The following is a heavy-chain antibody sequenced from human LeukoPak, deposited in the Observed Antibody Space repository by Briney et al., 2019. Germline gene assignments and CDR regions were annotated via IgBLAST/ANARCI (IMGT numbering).Heavy chain of an antibody. J-gene: IGHJ4*02. Sequence: GGSLRLSCAASGFTVSSNYMSWVRQAPGKGLEWVSVIYSGGSTYYADSVKGRFTISRDNSKNTLYLQMNSLRAEDTAVYYCASRPTVTGDYSFDYWGQGTLVTVSS. V-gene: IGHV3-66*01. CDR2: IYSGGST. CDR1: GFTVSSNY. CDR3: ASRPTVTGDYSFDY. D-gene: IGHD4-17*01.